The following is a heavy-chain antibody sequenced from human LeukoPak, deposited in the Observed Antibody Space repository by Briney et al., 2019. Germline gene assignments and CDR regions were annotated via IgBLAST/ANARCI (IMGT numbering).Heavy chain of an antibody. CDR2: IDPSDSYT. J-gene: IGHJ4*02. Sequence: GESLKISCKGSGYDFTSYWISWVRQMPGKGLEWMGRIDPSDSYTNYSPSFQGHVTISADKSISTVYLQWSSLKASDTAMYYCARRDSGYEFFDYWGQGTLVTVSS. CDR3: ARRDSGYEFFDY. V-gene: IGHV5-10-1*01. CDR1: GYDFTSYW. D-gene: IGHD5-12*01.